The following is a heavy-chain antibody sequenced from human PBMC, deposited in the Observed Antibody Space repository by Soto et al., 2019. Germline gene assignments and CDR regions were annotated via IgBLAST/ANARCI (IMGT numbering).Heavy chain of an antibody. CDR3: AISDYGDSNSQFFDY. CDR2: IYHSGST. V-gene: IGHV4-38-2*02. Sequence: SETLSLTCTVSGYSIRNGYYWGWIRQTPGKGLEWIGTIYHSGSTYYNPSLDTRVTMLVDKSKNQFSLELTSVTSADTALYFCAISDYGDSNSQFFDYWGQGTLVTVSS. J-gene: IGHJ4*02. CDR1: GYSIRNGYY. D-gene: IGHD4-17*01.